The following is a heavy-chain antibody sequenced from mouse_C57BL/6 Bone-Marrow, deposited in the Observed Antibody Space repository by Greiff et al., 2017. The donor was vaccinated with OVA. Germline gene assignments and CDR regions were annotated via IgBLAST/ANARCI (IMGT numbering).Heavy chain of an antibody. D-gene: IGHD4-1*01. Sequence: QVQLQQPGTELVKPGASVKLSCKASGYTFTSYWMHWVKQRPGQGLEWIGNIIPSHGGTNYNEKFKSKATLTVDKSSSTAYMQLSSLTSKDAAVYYCARRVWGNWDWFAYWGQGTLVTVSA. CDR1: GYTFTSYW. CDR2: IIPSHGGT. CDR3: ARRVWGNWDWFAY. V-gene: IGHV1-53*01. J-gene: IGHJ3*01.